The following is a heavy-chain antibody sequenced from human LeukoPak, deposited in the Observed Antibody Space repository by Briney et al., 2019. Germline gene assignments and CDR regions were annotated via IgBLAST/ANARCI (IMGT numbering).Heavy chain of an antibody. D-gene: IGHD3-10*01. V-gene: IGHV5-51*01. CDR1: GSTFTNNW. J-gene: IGHJ5*02. CDR3: ARHPPYYRGSRWFDP. CDR2: IYPGDSDT. Sequence: GESLKISCKGSGSTFTNNWIAWVRQMPRKGLEWMGLIYPGDSDTRYSPSFQGQVTISADKSISTAYLQWSSLKASDTAIYYCARHPPYYRGSRWFDPWGQGTLVTVSS.